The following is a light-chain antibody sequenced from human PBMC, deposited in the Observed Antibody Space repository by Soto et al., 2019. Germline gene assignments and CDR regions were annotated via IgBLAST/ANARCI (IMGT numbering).Light chain of an antibody. J-gene: IGKJ1*01. Sequence: DIVMTQSPDSLAVSLGERATINCKSSQSVLYSSNNKNYLAWYQQKPGQPPKLLIYWASTRESGVPDRFSGSGSGTDFTLTISSLQAEDVAVYYCQQHYRTPQMFDQGTKVEIK. CDR2: WAS. V-gene: IGKV4-1*01. CDR1: QSVLYSSNNKNY. CDR3: QQHYRTPQM.